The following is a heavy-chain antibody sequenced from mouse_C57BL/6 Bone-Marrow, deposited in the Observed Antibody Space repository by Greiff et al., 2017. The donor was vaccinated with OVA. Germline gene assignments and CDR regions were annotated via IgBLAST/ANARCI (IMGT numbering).Heavy chain of an antibody. CDR2: ISNGGGST. CDR1: GFTFSDYY. CDR3: ARQRGYFDV. J-gene: IGHJ1*03. Sequence: EVKLVESGGGLVQPGGSLKLSCAASGFTFSDYYMYWVRQTPEKRLEWVAYISNGGGSTYYPDTVKGRFTISRDNAKNTLYLQMSRLKSEDTAMYYCARQRGYFDVWGTGTTVTVSS. V-gene: IGHV5-12*01.